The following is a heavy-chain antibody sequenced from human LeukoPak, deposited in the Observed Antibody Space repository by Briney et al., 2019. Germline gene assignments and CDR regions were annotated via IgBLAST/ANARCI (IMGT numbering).Heavy chain of an antibody. J-gene: IGHJ5*02. CDR3: ARHEDSSGWYRAWFDP. CDR1: GGSISSGGYY. D-gene: IGHD6-19*01. CDR2: IYHSGST. V-gene: IGHV4-30-2*01. Sequence: PSQTLSLTCTVSGGSISSGGYYWRWIRQPPGKGLEWIGYIYHSGSTYYNPSFKSRVTISVDTSKSQFSLKLSSVTAADTAVYYCARHEDSSGWYRAWFDPWGQGTLVTVSS.